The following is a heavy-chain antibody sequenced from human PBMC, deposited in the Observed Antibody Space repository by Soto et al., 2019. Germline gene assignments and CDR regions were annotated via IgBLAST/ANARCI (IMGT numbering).Heavy chain of an antibody. CDR2: IGTAGDT. Sequence: EVQLVESGGGLVQPGGSLRLSCAASGFTFSSYDMHWVRQATGKGLEWVSAIGTAGDTYYPGSVKGRFPISRENAKNSLYLQMNSLRAGDTAVYYCARDGDSSSSDAFDIWGQGTMVTVSS. J-gene: IGHJ3*02. D-gene: IGHD6-6*01. CDR1: GFTFSSYD. V-gene: IGHV3-13*01. CDR3: ARDGDSSSSDAFDI.